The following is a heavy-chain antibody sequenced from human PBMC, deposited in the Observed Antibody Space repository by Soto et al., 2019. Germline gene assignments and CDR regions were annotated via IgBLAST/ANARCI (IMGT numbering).Heavy chain of an antibody. CDR3: VRTELSFDY. CDR2: INWNGEST. Sequence: EVQLVESGGGVVRPGGSLRLSCAASGFTFDDYGMSWVRQVPGKGLEWVSGINWNGESTTYADSVKGRFTIYRDNAKNSLYMQMNSLRAEDTAFYYFVRTELSFDYWGQGTLVTVSS. D-gene: IGHD3-16*02. J-gene: IGHJ4*02. CDR1: GFTFDDYG. V-gene: IGHV3-20*04.